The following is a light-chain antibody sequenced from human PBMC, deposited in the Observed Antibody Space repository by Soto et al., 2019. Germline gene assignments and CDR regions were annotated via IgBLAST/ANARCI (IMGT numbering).Light chain of an antibody. V-gene: IGKV3-15*01. CDR3: QHHNNWPPYT. CDR1: QSVSSN. J-gene: IGKJ2*01. CDR2: GAS. Sequence: EIVMSQSPATLSVSPGERATLSCRASQSVSSNLAWYQQKPGQAPRLLIYGASSRATGLPARFSGSGSGTEFTLTISSLQSEVFAVYYCQHHNNWPPYTFGQGTKLKIK.